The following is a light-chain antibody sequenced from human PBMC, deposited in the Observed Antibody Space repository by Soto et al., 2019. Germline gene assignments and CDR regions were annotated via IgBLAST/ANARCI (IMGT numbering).Light chain of an antibody. CDR2: DAS. V-gene: IGKV1-5*01. Sequence: DIHMTQSASAMSASVGDRFTITCGASQSIGRWLDWYQQKPGKAPNLLIYDASSLKSGVPSKFRGSGSGTEFTLTISSLQPDDFEPYYCQQYKSYPLTFGQGTKVDIK. CDR3: QQYKSYPLT. J-gene: IGKJ1*01. CDR1: QSIGRW.